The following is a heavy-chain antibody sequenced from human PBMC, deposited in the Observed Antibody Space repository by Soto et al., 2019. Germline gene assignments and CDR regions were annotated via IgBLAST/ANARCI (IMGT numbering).Heavy chain of an antibody. CDR2: INHSGST. V-gene: IGHV4-34*01. CDR1: GGSFSGYY. J-gene: IGHJ4*02. Sequence: PSETLSLTCAVYGGSFSGYYWSWIRRPPGKGLEWIGEINHSGSTNYNPSLKSRVTISVDTSKNQFSLKLSSVTAADTAVYYCARAHIRRLDYWGQGTLVTVSS. CDR3: ARAHIRRLDY. D-gene: IGHD3-10*01.